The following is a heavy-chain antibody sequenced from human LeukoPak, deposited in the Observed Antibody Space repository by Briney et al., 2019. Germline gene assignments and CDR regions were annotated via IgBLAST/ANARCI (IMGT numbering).Heavy chain of an antibody. Sequence: GGSLRLSCAASGFKFDDYGMGWVRQAPGKGLEWVCDINWNGAWTGYADSVKGRFTISRDNAKNSLYLQMNSLRAEDTALYYCAGYYYDSSRGFDLWGQGTLVTVSA. V-gene: IGHV3-20*04. J-gene: IGHJ5*02. D-gene: IGHD3-22*01. CDR1: GFKFDDYG. CDR2: INWNGAWT. CDR3: AGYYYDSSRGFDL.